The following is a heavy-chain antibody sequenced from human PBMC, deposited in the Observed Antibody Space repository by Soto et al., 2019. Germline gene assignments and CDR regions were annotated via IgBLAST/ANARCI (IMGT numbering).Heavy chain of an antibody. CDR3: ASTYYDFWSGYSPVGYYFDY. Sequence: SLTCTVSGGSISSSGYYWGWIRQPPGKGLEWIGSIYYSGSTYYNPSLKSRVTISVDTSKNQFSLKLSSVTAADTAVYYCASTYYDFWSGYSPVGYYFDYWGQGTLVTVSS. CDR2: IYYSGST. J-gene: IGHJ4*02. D-gene: IGHD3-3*01. CDR1: GGSISSSGYY. V-gene: IGHV4-39*01.